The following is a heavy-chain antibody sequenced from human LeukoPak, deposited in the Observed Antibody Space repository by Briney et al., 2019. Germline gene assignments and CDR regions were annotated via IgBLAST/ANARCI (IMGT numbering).Heavy chain of an antibody. CDR1: GFTFSSYS. CDR2: ISSSSSYI. CDR3: ARDLVNYYDSSGYPDY. Sequence: PGGSLRLSCAASGFTFSSYSMNWVRQAPGKGLEWVSSISSSSSYIYYADSVKGRFTISRDNAKNSLYLQMNSLRAEDTAVYYCARDLVNYYDSSGYPDYWGQGTLVTVSS. V-gene: IGHV3-21*01. D-gene: IGHD3-22*01. J-gene: IGHJ4*02.